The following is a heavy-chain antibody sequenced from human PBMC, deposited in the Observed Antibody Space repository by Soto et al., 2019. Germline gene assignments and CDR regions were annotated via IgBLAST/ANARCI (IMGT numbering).Heavy chain of an antibody. J-gene: IGHJ1*01. CDR1: RYAFTCNY. CDR2: INPSGGST. V-gene: IGHV1-46*01. D-gene: IGHD3-10*02. Sequence: ASAKLSCKEPRYAFTCNYRHWVQHYTGQGLEWMGIINPSGGSTSYAQKFQGRVTMNRDTSTRTVYMELSSLRSEDTAVYYCARGCISMIGTYSQHWGQGTLVTV. CDR3: ARGCISMIGTYSQH.